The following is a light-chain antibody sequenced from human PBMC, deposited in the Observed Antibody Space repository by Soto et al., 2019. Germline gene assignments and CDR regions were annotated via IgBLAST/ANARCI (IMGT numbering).Light chain of an antibody. V-gene: IGKV1-5*01. CDR3: QQYNSYSPWT. J-gene: IGKJ1*01. Sequence: DIQMTQSPSTLSASVGDRVTITCRASQTISNWLAWYQQKPGMAPKLLIYDVSNLESGVPSRFSGSGSGTEFTLTISSLQPDDFATYYCQQYNSYSPWTFGQGTK. CDR2: DVS. CDR1: QTISNW.